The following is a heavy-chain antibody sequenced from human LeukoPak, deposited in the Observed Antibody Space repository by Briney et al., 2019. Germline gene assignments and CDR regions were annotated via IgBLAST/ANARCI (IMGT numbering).Heavy chain of an antibody. V-gene: IGHV1-46*01. Sequence: ASVKVSCKVSGYTFTSYYMHWVRQAPGQGLEWMGIINPSDGSTSYAQKFQGRVTMTRDTSTSTVYMELSSLTSEDTAVYYCAKGVNYYGSGSYSDYWGQGTLVTVSS. J-gene: IGHJ4*02. CDR1: GYTFTSYY. CDR3: AKGVNYYGSGSYSDY. D-gene: IGHD3-10*01. CDR2: INPSDGST.